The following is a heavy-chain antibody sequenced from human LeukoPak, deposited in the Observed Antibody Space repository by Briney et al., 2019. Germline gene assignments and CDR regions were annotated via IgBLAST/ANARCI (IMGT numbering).Heavy chain of an antibody. V-gene: IGHV3-23*01. Sequence: GGSLRFSGAASGFTFSNYAMSWVRKSPGKGLEWVSAISGSGGSTDYADSVKGRFTISRDNSKNALYLQMNSLRAEDTAVYYCAKGGGRYCSSTSCYSFDYWGQGTLVTVSS. D-gene: IGHD2-2*01. CDR3: AKGGGRYCSSTSCYSFDY. CDR2: ISGSGGST. CDR1: GFTFSNYA. J-gene: IGHJ4*02.